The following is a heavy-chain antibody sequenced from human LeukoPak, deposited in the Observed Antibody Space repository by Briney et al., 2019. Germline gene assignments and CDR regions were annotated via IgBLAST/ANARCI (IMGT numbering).Heavy chain of an antibody. V-gene: IGHV4-34*01. CDR3: ASSLLRVSTRDI. D-gene: IGHD3-22*01. Sequence: PSETLPLTCAVYGGSFSGYYWSWIRQPPGKGLEWIGETNQCGSNNYNPSLKSRGTIAVDTNKHQFSLKLSSVAAADAAVYYCASSLLRVSTRDIWGQGTMVTVSS. CDR2: TNQCGSN. CDR1: GGSFSGYY. J-gene: IGHJ3*02.